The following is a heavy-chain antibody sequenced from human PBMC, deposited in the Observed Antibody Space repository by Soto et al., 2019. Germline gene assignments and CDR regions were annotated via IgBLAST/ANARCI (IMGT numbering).Heavy chain of an antibody. V-gene: IGHV3-23*01. Sequence: EVQLLESGGGLVQPGGSLRLSCAASGFTFSSYAMSWVRQAPGKGLEWVSAISGSGGSTYYADSVKGRFTISRDNSKNTLYLQMNSLRAEDTAVYYCARGLTIFGGIGYWGQGTLVTVSS. J-gene: IGHJ4*02. CDR1: GFTFSSYA. D-gene: IGHD3-3*01. CDR3: ARGLTIFGGIGY. CDR2: ISGSGGST.